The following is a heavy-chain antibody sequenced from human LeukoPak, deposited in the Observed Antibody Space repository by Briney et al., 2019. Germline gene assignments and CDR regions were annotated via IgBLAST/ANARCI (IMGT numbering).Heavy chain of an antibody. V-gene: IGHV3-21*01. CDR3: ARGPHTYYYDSSGYPTGDY. CDR1: GFTFSSYS. Sequence: GGSLRLSCAASGFTFSSYSMNWVRQAPGKGLEWVSSISSSSSYIYYADSVKGRFTISRDNAKNSLYLQMNSLRAEDTAVYYFARGPHTYYYDSSGYPTGDYWGQGTLVTVSS. CDR2: ISSSSSYI. D-gene: IGHD3-22*01. J-gene: IGHJ4*02.